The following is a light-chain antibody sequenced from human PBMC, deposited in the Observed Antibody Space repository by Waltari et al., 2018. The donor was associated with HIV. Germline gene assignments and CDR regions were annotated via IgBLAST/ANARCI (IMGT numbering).Light chain of an antibody. J-gene: IGKJ5*01. V-gene: IGKV1-9*01. CDR1: QAIYNY. CDR2: TAY. CDR3: QHRLNYPIT. Sequence: DVQLTQSPSLVSASVGARVTIPCRARQAIYNYLAWYQQKPGKAPRLLIHTAYSLYAGVPSRFIGSGGGTECTLTITRLEPEDFATYFCQHRLNYPITFGQGTRLDI.